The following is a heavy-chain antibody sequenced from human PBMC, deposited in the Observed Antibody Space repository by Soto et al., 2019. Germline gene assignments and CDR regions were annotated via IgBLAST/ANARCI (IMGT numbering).Heavy chain of an antibody. CDR3: ARLVSSSLYFDY. J-gene: IGHJ4*02. D-gene: IGHD6-13*01. CDR2: ISASGVST. Sequence: GGSLRLSCAASGFIFNNYAMNWVRQAPGEGLQWVAGISASGVSTYYADSVKGRFIISRDNSKNTLFLPMNSLRSEDTAVYYCARLVSSSLYFDYWGQGTLVTVSS. V-gene: IGHV3-23*01. CDR1: GFIFNNYA.